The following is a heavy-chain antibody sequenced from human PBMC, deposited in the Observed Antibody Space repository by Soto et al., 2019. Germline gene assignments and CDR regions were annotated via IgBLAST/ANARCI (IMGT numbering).Heavy chain of an antibody. D-gene: IGHD4-17*01. CDR1: GYTFTSYD. Sequence: GASVKVSCKASGYTFTSYDINWVRQATGQGLEWMGWMNPNNGNTGYAQKFQGRVTMTRNTSISTAYMELSSLRSEDTAVYYCARGVIDYGDYGRGYNWFDPWGQGTLVTGSS. CDR2: MNPNNGNT. V-gene: IGHV1-8*01. CDR3: ARGVIDYGDYGRGYNWFDP. J-gene: IGHJ5*02.